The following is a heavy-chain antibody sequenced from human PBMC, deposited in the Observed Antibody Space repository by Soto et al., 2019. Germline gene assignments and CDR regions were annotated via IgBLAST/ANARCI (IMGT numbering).Heavy chain of an antibody. CDR2: ISYDGSKK. V-gene: IGHV3-30*18. CDR3: AKDRGWSSADLDY. Sequence: QVQLVESGGGVVQPGRSLRLSCVASGFTFSSFGMHWVRQVPGKGLEWVALISYDGSKKYYADSVKGRFTISRDKSKNTLYLQMNSLRVEDTAVYYCAKDRGWSSADLDYWGQGTLVTVSS. CDR1: GFTFSSFG. D-gene: IGHD6-19*01. J-gene: IGHJ4*02.